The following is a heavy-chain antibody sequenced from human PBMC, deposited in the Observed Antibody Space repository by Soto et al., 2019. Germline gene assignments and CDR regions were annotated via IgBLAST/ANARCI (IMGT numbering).Heavy chain of an antibody. D-gene: IGHD6-19*01. Sequence: SETLPLSFAVCGEPCSGYYWSWIRQPAGKGLEWIGEINHSGSTNYNPSLKSRVTISVDTSTNQFSLKLSSVTAADTAVYYCEGGRHSRGWSWFDPSGQGTLVTVSS. CDR2: INHSGST. CDR3: EGGRHSRGWSWFDP. V-gene: IGHV4-34*01. J-gene: IGHJ5*02. CDR1: GEPCSGYY.